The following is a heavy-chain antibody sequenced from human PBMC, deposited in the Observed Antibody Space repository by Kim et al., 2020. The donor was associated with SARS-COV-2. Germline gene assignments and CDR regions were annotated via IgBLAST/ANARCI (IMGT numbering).Heavy chain of an antibody. CDR3: ARLNGGTYYVFDY. CDR1: GGSISSSSYY. CDR2: IYHSGST. D-gene: IGHD1-26*01. J-gene: IGHJ4*02. Sequence: SETLSLTCTVSGGSISSSSYYWGWIRQPPGKGLEWTGSIYHSGSTYYNPSLRSRVTISVDTSKNQFSLKLSSVTAADTAVYYCARLNGGTYYVFDYWGQGTLVTVSS. V-gene: IGHV4-39*01.